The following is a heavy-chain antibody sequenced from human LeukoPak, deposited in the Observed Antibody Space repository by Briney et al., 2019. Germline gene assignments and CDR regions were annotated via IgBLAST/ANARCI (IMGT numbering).Heavy chain of an antibody. CDR2: ISGSGGST. Sequence: GGSLRLSCAASGFTFSSYAMSWVRQAPGKGLEWVSGISGSGGSTYYADSVKGRFTISRDNSKNTLYLQMDSLRGEDTAVYYCAKDFRIGYSAHFDYWGQGALVTVSS. CDR3: AKDFRIGYSAHFDY. D-gene: IGHD2-21*01. CDR1: GFTFSSYA. J-gene: IGHJ4*02. V-gene: IGHV3-23*01.